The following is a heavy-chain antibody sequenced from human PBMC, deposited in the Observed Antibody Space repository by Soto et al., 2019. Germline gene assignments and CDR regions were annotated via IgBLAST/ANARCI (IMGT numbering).Heavy chain of an antibody. CDR2: ILHTGHT. D-gene: IGHD2-15*01. J-gene: IGHJ4*02. V-gene: IGHV4-4*02. Sequence: QVQLQESGPGLVKPSGTLSLTCGVSGDTFSSSNWWTWIRQPPGKGLEWIGDILHTGHTDYSPSLRSRITISIDASKKEFSLNLTSVTATAAAVYYCARSPRRVERKWYFDYWGPGALVTVSS. CDR3: ARSPRRVERKWYFDY. CDR1: GDTFSSSNW.